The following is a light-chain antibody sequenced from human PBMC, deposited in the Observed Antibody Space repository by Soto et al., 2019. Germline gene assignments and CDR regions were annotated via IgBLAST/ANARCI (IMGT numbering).Light chain of an antibody. Sequence: EIVMTQSPATLSVSPGERATLSCRASQSVSSKLAWYQQKPGQAPMLLIYGASTRATGIPARFSGSGSGTEFTLTISSLQSEEFAVYYCQQYNNWPPITFGQGTRLEIK. V-gene: IGKV3-15*01. CDR3: QQYNNWPPIT. J-gene: IGKJ5*01. CDR2: GAS. CDR1: QSVSSK.